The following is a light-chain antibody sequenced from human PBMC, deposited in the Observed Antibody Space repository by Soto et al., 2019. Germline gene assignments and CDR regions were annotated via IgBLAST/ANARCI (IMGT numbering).Light chain of an antibody. CDR2: RAS. Sequence: DIQMTQSPSTLSAYVGDRVSITCRASQSISDWLAWYQQRPGKAPRLLIYRASILQSGVPSRFSGSGSGTEYTLTIDSLQPDDFATYYCQQYNTYWTFGQGTKVDIK. CDR3: QQYNTYWT. J-gene: IGKJ1*01. CDR1: QSISDW. V-gene: IGKV1-5*03.